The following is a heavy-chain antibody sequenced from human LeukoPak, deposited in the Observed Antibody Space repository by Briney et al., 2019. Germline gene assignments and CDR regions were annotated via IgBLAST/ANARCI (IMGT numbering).Heavy chain of an antibody. J-gene: IGHJ3*01. CDR2: ISSSSSYI. Sequence: PGGSLRLSCAASGFTFSSYSMNWVRQAPGKGLEWVSSISSSSSYIYYADSVKGRFTISRDNAKNSLYLQMNSLRAEDTAVYYCARGATDIVVVPAAMALWGQGTMVTVSS. D-gene: IGHD2-2*01. CDR1: GFTFSSYS. V-gene: IGHV3-21*01. CDR3: ARGATDIVVVPAAMAL.